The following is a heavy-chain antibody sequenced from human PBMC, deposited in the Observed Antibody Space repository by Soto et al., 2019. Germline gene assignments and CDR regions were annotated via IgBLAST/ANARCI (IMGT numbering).Heavy chain of an antibody. CDR1: GGSISSGDYY. D-gene: IGHD3-22*01. CDR2: IYYSGST. J-gene: IGHJ4*02. Sequence: QVQLQESGPGLVKPSQTLSLTCTVSGGSISSGDYYWSWIRQPPGKGLEWIGYIYYSGSTYYNPSLKRRVTISVDTSKTQCSLKLSSVTAADTAVYYCAREAYYYDSSGYYPVADWGQGTLVTVSS. V-gene: IGHV4-30-4*01. CDR3: AREAYYYDSSGYYPVAD.